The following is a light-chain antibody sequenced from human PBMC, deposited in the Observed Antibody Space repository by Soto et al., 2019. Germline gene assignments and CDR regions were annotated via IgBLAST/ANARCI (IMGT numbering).Light chain of an antibody. CDR3: QQYGSSPWT. Sequence: EIVLTPSPGTLSLSPGERATLSCRASQSVSSSYLAWYQHNPGQAPRLLIYGAFRRATGLPDRFSGSGSGTDFSLTISRLEPEDFAVYYCQQYGSSPWTVGQGTKVEIK. CDR2: GAF. CDR1: QSVSSSY. V-gene: IGKV3-20*01. J-gene: IGKJ1*01.